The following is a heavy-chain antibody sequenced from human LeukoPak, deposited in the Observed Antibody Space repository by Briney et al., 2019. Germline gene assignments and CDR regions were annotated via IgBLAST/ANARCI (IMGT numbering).Heavy chain of an antibody. CDR1: GFTFSSYS. V-gene: IGHV3-21*01. J-gene: IGHJ6*03. Sequence: GGSLRLSCAASGFTFSSYSMNWVRQAPGKGLEWGSSISSSSSYIYYADSVKGRVTISRDNAKNSLYLQMNSLRAEDTAVYYCARDMGSWTAMAYYYYYMDVWGKGTTVTVSS. CDR3: ARDMGSWTAMAYYYYYMDV. CDR2: ISSSSSYI. D-gene: IGHD5-18*01.